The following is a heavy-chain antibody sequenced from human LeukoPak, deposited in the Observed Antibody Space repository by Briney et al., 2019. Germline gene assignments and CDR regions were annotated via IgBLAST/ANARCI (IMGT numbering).Heavy chain of an antibody. CDR2: ISSSSIYI. Sequence: PGGSLRLSRAGYGFTFSSYGMNWVRQAPGKGLEWVSSISSSSIYIYYADSMKGRFTISRDNAKNSLYLQLNSLRPEDAAVYYCARASGFRSGRYRNTHLDFWGPGTLVTVSS. J-gene: IGHJ4*02. CDR3: ARASGFRSGRYRNTHLDF. CDR1: GFTFSSYG. D-gene: IGHD3-10*01. V-gene: IGHV3-21*01.